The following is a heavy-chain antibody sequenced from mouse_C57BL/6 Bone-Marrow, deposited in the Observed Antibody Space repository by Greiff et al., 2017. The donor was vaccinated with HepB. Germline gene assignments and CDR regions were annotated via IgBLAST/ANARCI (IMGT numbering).Heavy chain of an antibody. J-gene: IGHJ2*01. Sequence: VQLQQSDAELVKPGASVKISCKVSGYTFTDHTIHWMKQRPEQGLEWIGYIYPRDGSTKYNEKFKSKATLTVDKSSSTAYMQLSSLTSEDSAVYYCARGYYYGSHYFDYWGQGTTLTVSS. V-gene: IGHV1-78*01. CDR1: GYTFTDHT. CDR3: ARGYYYGSHYFDY. D-gene: IGHD1-1*01. CDR2: IYPRDGST.